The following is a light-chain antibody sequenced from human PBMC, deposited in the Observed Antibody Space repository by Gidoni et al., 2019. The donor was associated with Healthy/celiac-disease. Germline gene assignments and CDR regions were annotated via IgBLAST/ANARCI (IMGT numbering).Light chain of an antibody. CDR1: QDIRHY. CDR2: DAS. Sequence: DIQMTQSPSSLSASVGDRVTITCQASQDIRHYLNWYKQKPGKAPKLLIYDASNLETGVPSRFSGSGSGTDFTFTISSLQPEDIATYYCQQYDNLPPLTFGGGTKVEIK. V-gene: IGKV1-33*01. CDR3: QQYDNLPPLT. J-gene: IGKJ4*01.